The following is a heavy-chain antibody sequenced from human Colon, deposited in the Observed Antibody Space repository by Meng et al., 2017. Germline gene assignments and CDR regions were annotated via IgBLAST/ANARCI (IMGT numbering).Heavy chain of an antibody. CDR2: LHYAGNI. CDR3: ARHRGESYGYLYIDY. V-gene: IGHV4-39*01. D-gene: IGHD3-10*01. CDR1: GDSISNTNHY. Sequence: QLQLQESGPGLVRPSETLSLMCTVSGDSISNTNHYWGWIRQPRGKGLEWIGSLHYAGNIFYNPSLESRVTVSLDTSKNQFSLELRSVTAADTAIFYCARHRGESYGYLYIDYWGQGSLVTVSS. J-gene: IGHJ4*02.